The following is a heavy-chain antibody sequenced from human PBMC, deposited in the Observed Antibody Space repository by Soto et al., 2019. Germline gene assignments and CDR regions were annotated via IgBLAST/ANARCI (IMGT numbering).Heavy chain of an antibody. J-gene: IGHJ4*02. V-gene: IGHV4-39*01. CDR3: ARLGGVVAASDFDY. D-gene: IGHD2-15*01. CDR1: GDSISTSGYY. Sequence: QLQLQESGPGLVKPSETLSLTCTVSGDSISTSGYYWGWVRQPPGKGLEWVGTIYYSGSTYYNPSLKSRVTISIHTSDNQFSLKLISVNAADTAVYYCARLGGVVAASDFDYWGQGTLVTVSS. CDR2: IYYSGST.